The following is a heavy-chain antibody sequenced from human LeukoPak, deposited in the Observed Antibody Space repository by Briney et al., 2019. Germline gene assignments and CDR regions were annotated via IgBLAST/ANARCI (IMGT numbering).Heavy chain of an antibody. J-gene: IGHJ4*02. V-gene: IGHV3-48*03. CDR2: ISSSGSTI. D-gene: IGHD3-9*01. CDR3: ASSSYDILTGYYRELDY. Sequence: GGSLRLSCAASGFTFSSYEMNWVRQAPGKGLEWVSYISSSGSTIYYADSMKGRFTISRDNAKNSLYLQMNSLRAEDTAVYYCASSSYDILTGYYRELDYWGQGTLVTVSS. CDR1: GFTFSSYE.